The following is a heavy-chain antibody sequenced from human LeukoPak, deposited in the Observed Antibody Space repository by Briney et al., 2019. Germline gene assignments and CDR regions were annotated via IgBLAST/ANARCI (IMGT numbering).Heavy chain of an antibody. V-gene: IGHV4-59*12. D-gene: IGHD3-16*01. J-gene: IGHJ6*03. Sequence: SETLSLTCTVSGGSISSYYWSWIRQPPGKGLEWIGYIYYSGSTNYNPSLKSRVTISVDTSKNQFSLKLSSVTAADTAVYYCARVKDPGGYYYYYYMDIWGKGNTVTVSS. CDR2: IYYSGST. CDR3: ARVKDPGGYYYYYYMDI. CDR1: GGSISSYY.